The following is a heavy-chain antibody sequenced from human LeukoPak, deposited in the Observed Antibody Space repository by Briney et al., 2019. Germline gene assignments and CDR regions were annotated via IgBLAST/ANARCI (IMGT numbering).Heavy chain of an antibody. CDR2: MNPNSGNT. CDR1: GYTFTSYD. V-gene: IGHV1-8*01. D-gene: IGHD3-22*01. CDR3: ARALPSSGYFEFDY. Sequence: GASVKVSCKASGYTFTSYDVNWVRQATGQGLECIGWMNPNSGNTGYAQKFQGRVTMTRDTSISTAYMELSSLGSEDTAVYYCARALPSSGYFEFDYWGQGTLVTVSS. J-gene: IGHJ4*02.